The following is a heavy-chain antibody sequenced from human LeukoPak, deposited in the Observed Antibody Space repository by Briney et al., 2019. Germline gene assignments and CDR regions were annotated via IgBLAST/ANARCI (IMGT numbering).Heavy chain of an antibody. J-gene: IGHJ4*02. V-gene: IGHV4-59*01. CDR3: ARGTIHFDSSGYYTFYFDY. D-gene: IGHD3-22*01. CDR2: IYYSGST. CDR1: GGSISSYY. Sequence: SKTLSLTCTVSGGSISSYYWSWIRQPPGKGLEWIGYIYYSGSTNYNPSLKSRVTISVDTSKNQFSLKLSSVTAADTAVYYCARGTIHFDSSGYYTFYFDYWGQGTLVTVSS.